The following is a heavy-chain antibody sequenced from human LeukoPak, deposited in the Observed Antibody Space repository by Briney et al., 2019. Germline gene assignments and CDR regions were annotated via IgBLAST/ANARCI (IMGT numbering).Heavy chain of an antibody. CDR3: ITDPGEWEPI. D-gene: IGHD1-26*01. Sequence: PGGSLRLSCATSGLTFTNAWMSWVRQAPGKGLEWVGRIKSKTDGETTDYAAPVKGRFTISRDDSKSTLYLQMNRLKTEDTAVYYCITDPGEWEPIWGQGTMVTVSS. J-gene: IGHJ3*02. CDR1: GLTFTNAW. CDR2: IKSKTDGETT. V-gene: IGHV3-15*01.